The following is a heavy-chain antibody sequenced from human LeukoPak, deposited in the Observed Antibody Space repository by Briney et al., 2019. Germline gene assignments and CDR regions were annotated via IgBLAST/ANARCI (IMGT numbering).Heavy chain of an antibody. CDR2: FDPEDGET. J-gene: IGHJ4*02. D-gene: IGHD3-16*02. Sequence: ASVKVSCKVSGYTLTELSMHWVRQAPGKGLEWMGGFDPEDGETIYEQKFQGRVTMTEDTSTDTAYMELSSLRSEDTAVYYCATDLRDYVWGSYRRFDYWGQGTLVTVSS. CDR3: ATDLRDYVWGSYRRFDY. V-gene: IGHV1-24*01. CDR1: GYTLTELS.